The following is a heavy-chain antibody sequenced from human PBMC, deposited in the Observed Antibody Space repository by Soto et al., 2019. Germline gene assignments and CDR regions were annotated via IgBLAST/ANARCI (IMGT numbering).Heavy chain of an antibody. Sequence: ASVKVSCKASGYTFYSHSISWVRQAPGQGLEWMGRISADNINTKYAQKFRGRATMTTDTSTSTVYMELRNLRSGDTAVYYCARCIQEDYYYGMDVWGQGTTVTVSS. CDR2: ISADNINT. J-gene: IGHJ6*02. CDR3: ARCIQEDYYYGMDV. D-gene: IGHD5-18*01. CDR1: GYTFYSHS. V-gene: IGHV1-18*01.